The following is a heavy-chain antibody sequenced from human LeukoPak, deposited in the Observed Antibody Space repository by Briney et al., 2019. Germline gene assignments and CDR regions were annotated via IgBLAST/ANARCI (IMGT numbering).Heavy chain of an antibody. CDR1: GFVFSSYS. Sequence: GGSLRLSCAASGFVFSSYSFNWVRQAPGKGLEWVASVNTVSSYIYYADSVRGRFTISRDNAKNSVLLQMNSLRAEDTAFYFCARHSNKYDYDSSGHYRSFDYWGQGTLVSVSS. CDR2: VNTVSSYI. J-gene: IGHJ4*02. V-gene: IGHV3-21*01. D-gene: IGHD3-22*01. CDR3: ARHSNKYDYDSSGHYRSFDY.